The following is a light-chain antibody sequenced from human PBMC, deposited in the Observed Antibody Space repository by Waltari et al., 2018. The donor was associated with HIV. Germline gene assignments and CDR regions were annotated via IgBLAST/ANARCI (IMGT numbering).Light chain of an antibody. Sequence: DIQMTQSPSSLSASPGDTITITCRTSQDIQPELNWYQQKPGTAPKLLVYAASGFQSGVPARISGGGSGTDFTLTINTLPPDDSATYFCQQSHSVPFTFGAGTKVDVK. J-gene: IGKJ4*01. CDR2: AAS. V-gene: IGKV1-39*01. CDR3: QQSHSVPFT. CDR1: QDIQPE.